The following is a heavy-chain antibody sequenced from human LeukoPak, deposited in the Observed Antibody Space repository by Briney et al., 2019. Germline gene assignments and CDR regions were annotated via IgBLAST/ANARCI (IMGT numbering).Heavy chain of an antibody. CDR3: AREGGSYSNYFDY. CDR2: IYSDGIST. D-gene: IGHD1-26*01. Sequence: HPGGSLRLSCAASGFTFSSYWMHWVRQAPGKGLVWVSRIYSDGISTSYADSVKGRFTISRDNAKDTLYLQMNSLKAEDTAIYYCAREGGSYSNYFDYWGQGTLVTVSS. V-gene: IGHV3-74*01. CDR1: GFTFSSYW. J-gene: IGHJ4*02.